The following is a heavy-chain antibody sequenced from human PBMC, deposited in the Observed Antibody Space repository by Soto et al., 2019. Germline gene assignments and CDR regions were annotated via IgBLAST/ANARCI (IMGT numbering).Heavy chain of an antibody. V-gene: IGHV3-33*06. CDR1: GFTFYNYG. CDR2: IWPDGDIE. CDR3: AKVGMVAATKRGWFDP. D-gene: IGHD1-26*01. J-gene: IGHJ5*02. Sequence: QVQLVESGGGVVQPGRSLRLSCIASGFTFYNYGMHWVRQAPGKGLEWVAAIWPDGDIEHYPDSVKGRFTISRDNSRNTLYLKMNIMRAEDTAMYYGAKVGMVAATKRGWFDPWGQGTLVIVSS.